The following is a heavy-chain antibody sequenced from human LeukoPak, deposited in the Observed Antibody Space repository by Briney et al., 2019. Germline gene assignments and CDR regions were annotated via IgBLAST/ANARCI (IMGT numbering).Heavy chain of an antibody. CDR3: ARGRDRAVWYLEL. J-gene: IGHJ2*01. Sequence: GGSLRLSCAASGFTVSSNYMSWVRQAPGKGLEWVSVIYSGGSTYYADSVKGRFTISRDNSKNTLYLQMNSLRAEDTAVYYCARGRDRAVWYLELWGRGTLVTVSS. V-gene: IGHV3-53*01. CDR1: GFTVSSNY. CDR2: IYSGGST. D-gene: IGHD1-14*01.